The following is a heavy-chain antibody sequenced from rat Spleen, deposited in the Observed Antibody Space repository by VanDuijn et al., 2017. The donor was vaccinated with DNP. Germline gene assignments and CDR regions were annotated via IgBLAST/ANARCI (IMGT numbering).Heavy chain of an antibody. V-gene: IGHV4-2*01. D-gene: IGHD4-3*01. CDR1: GFNFNDYW. CDR2: IDKDSSPK. Sequence: EVKLVESGGGLVQPGRSLKLSCAASGFNFNDYWMGWVRQAPGKGLEWIGEIDKDSSPKKYNPSLKDKFTISRDNAQNTLYLQMSKLGSEDTATYYCVRERSGVDHWGQGVMVTVSS. CDR3: VRERSGVDH. J-gene: IGHJ2*01.